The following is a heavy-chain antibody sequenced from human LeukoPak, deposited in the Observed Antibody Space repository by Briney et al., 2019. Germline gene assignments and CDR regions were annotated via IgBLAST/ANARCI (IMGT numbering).Heavy chain of an antibody. Sequence: ASETLSLTCTVSGGSIGTYYWSWIRQSPGKGLEWIGSIHYTGNTDSNPSLKSRGTMSVDTSKNQFSLKVSSVTTADTAVYYCTRGYSYERRFFDYWGQGTLVTVSS. V-gene: IGHV4-59*01. CDR2: IHYTGNT. CDR3: TRGYSYERRFFDY. J-gene: IGHJ4*02. CDR1: GGSIGTYY. D-gene: IGHD5-18*01.